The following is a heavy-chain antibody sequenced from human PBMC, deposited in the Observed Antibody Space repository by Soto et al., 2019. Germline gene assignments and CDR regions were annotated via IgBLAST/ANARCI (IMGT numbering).Heavy chain of an antibody. J-gene: IGHJ6*02. Sequence: PSQTLSLTCAISGDSVSSNSAAWNWIRQSPSRGLEWLGRTYYRSKWYNDYAVSVKSRITINPDTSKNQFSLQLNSVTPEDTAVYYCAGAIAARPWYYYGMDVWGQGTTVTVSS. V-gene: IGHV6-1*01. CDR3: AGAIAARPWYYYGMDV. CDR1: GDSVSSNSAA. D-gene: IGHD6-6*01. CDR2: TYYRSKWYN.